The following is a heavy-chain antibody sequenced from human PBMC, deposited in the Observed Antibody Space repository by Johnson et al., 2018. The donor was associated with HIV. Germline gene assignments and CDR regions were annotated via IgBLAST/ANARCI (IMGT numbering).Heavy chain of an antibody. V-gene: IGHV3-64*04. CDR2: INWNGGST. Sequence: QVQLVESGGGLVQPGGSLRLSCAASGFTFSSYAMHWVRQAPGKGLEYVSAINWNGGSTGYADSVKGRFTISRDNAKNSLYLQMNSLRAEDTALYYCARGRIAARPHAFDIWGQGTMVTVSS. CDR1: GFTFSSYA. J-gene: IGHJ3*02. D-gene: IGHD6-6*01. CDR3: ARGRIAARPHAFDI.